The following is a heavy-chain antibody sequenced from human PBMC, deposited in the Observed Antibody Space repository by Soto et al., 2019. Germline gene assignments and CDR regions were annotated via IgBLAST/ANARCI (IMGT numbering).Heavy chain of an antibody. Sequence: SETLSLTCAVYGGSFSGYYWSWIRQPPGKGLEWIGEINHSGSTNYNPSLKSRVTISVDTSKNQFSLRLSSVTAADTAVYYCAREYLVRGVNNWFDPWGQGTLVTVSS. CDR2: INHSGST. CDR3: AREYLVRGVNNWFDP. CDR1: GGSFSGYY. D-gene: IGHD3-10*01. J-gene: IGHJ5*02. V-gene: IGHV4-34*01.